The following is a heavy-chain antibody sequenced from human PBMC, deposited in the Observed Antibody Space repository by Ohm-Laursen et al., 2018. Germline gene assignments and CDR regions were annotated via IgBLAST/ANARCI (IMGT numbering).Heavy chain of an antibody. Sequence: SLRLSCTASGFTFSSYAMSWVRQAPGKGLEWVSAISGSGGSTYYADSVKGRFTISRDNSKNTLYPQMNSLRTEDTAVYYCAKHGRGVGATNWFDPWGQGTLVTVSS. CDR2: ISGSGGST. CDR1: GFTFSSYA. D-gene: IGHD1-26*01. CDR3: AKHGRGVGATNWFDP. J-gene: IGHJ5*02. V-gene: IGHV3-23*01.